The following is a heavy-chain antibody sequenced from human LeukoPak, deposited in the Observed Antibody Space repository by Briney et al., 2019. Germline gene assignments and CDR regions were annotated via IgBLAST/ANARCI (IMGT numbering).Heavy chain of an antibody. V-gene: IGHV3-30-3*01. CDR1: GFTLSSYA. Sequence: GGSLRLSCAASGFTLSSYALHWVRQAPGKGLEWVAIISYDGGNKYYADSVKGRFTISRDNSKNTLYLQMNSLRAEDTAVYYCARYEYQLLYCLDYWGQGTLVTVSS. J-gene: IGHJ4*02. CDR2: ISYDGGNK. D-gene: IGHD2-2*02. CDR3: ARYEYQLLYCLDY.